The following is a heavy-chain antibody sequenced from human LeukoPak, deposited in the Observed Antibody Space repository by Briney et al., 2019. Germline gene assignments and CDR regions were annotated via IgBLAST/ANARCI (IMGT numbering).Heavy chain of an antibody. CDR3: AKELDSSGYFDY. J-gene: IGHJ4*02. V-gene: IGHV3-23*01. CDR2: ISGSGGRT. D-gene: IGHD3-22*01. Sequence: GGSLRLSCAASGFTFSSYAMSWVRQAPGKGLEWVSSISGSGGRTYYADSVKGRFTISRDNPNNTLYLQMNSLRAEDTAVYYCAKELDSSGYFDYWGQGTLVTVSS. CDR1: GFTFSSYA.